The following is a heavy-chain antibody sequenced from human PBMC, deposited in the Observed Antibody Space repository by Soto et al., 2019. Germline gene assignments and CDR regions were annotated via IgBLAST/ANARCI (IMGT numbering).Heavy chain of an antibody. CDR2: ISGSGGST. Sequence: PGGSLRLSCAASGFTFSSYAMSWVRQAPGKGLEWVSAISGSGGSTYYADSVKGRFTISRDNSKNTLYLQMNSLRAEDTAVYYCAKQALLWFGELLDWFDPWGQGTLVTVSS. J-gene: IGHJ5*02. CDR1: GFTFSSYA. D-gene: IGHD3-10*01. CDR3: AKQALLWFGELLDWFDP. V-gene: IGHV3-23*01.